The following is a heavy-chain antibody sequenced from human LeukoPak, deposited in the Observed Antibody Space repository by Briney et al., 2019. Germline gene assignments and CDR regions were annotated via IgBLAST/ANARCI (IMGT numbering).Heavy chain of an antibody. Sequence: SETLSLTCTVSGGSISSYYWSWIRQPPGKGPEWIGYIYTSGSNNYNPSLKSRVTISVDTSKNQFSLKLSSVTAADTAVYYCARHVPEYDYVWGSYRYIDAFDIWGQGTMVTVSS. J-gene: IGHJ3*02. CDR2: IYTSGSN. D-gene: IGHD3-16*02. CDR1: GGSISSYY. V-gene: IGHV4-4*09. CDR3: ARHVPEYDYVWGSYRYIDAFDI.